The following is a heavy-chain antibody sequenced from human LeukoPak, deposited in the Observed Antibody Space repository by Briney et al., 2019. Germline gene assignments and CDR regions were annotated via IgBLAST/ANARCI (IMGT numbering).Heavy chain of an antibody. V-gene: IGHV3-30*18. Sequence: GRSLRLSCVASGSTFSSYGMHWVRQAPGKGLEWVAVISYDGSNKYYEDSVKGRFTISRDNSKNTLYLQMNRLRAEDTAVYYCAKVYCSGGSCYSVGDFDYWGQGTLVTVSS. D-gene: IGHD2-15*01. CDR1: GSTFSSYG. CDR3: AKVYCSGGSCYSVGDFDY. J-gene: IGHJ4*02. CDR2: ISYDGSNK.